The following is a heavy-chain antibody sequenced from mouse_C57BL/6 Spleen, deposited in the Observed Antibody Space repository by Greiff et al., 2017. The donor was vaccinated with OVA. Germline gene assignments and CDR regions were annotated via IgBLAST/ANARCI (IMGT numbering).Heavy chain of an antibody. D-gene: IGHD3-1*01. J-gene: IGHJ2*01. CDR1: GYTFTSYW. CDR2: IDPSDSYT. Sequence: QVQLQQPGAELVRPGTSVKLSCKASGYTFTSYWMHWVKQRPGQGLEWIGVIDPSDSYTTYNQKFKGKATLTVDTSSSTAYMQLSSLTSEDSAVYYCASLWATDYWGKGTTLTVSS. V-gene: IGHV1-59*01. CDR3: ASLWATDY.